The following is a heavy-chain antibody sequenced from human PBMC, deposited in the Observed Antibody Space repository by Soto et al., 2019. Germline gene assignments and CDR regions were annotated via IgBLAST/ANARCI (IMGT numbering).Heavy chain of an antibody. J-gene: IGHJ6*02. CDR2: ISAYNGNT. CDR1: GYTFTSYG. D-gene: IGHD1-26*01. V-gene: IGHV1-18*01. CDR3: AREGELLLDYYYGMDV. Sequence: ASVKVSCKASGYTFTSYGISWVRQAPGQGLEWMGWISAYNGNTNYAQKLQGRVTMTTDTSTSTAYTELRSLRSDDTAVYYCAREGELLLDYYYGMDVWGQGTTVTVSS.